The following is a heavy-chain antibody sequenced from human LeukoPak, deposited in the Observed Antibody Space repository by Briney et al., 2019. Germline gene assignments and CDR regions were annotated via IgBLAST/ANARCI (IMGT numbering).Heavy chain of an antibody. J-gene: IGHJ4*02. D-gene: IGHD6-13*01. CDR2: ISGSGGST. V-gene: IGHV3-23*01. CDR3: AKGYGKAAAGSFFDY. Sequence: PGRSLRLSCAASGFTFSSYAMHWVRQAPGKGLEWVSAISGSGGSTYYADSVKGRFTISRDNSKNTLYLQMNSLRAEDTAVYYCAKGYGKAAAGSFFDYWGQGTLVTVSS. CDR1: GFTFSSYA.